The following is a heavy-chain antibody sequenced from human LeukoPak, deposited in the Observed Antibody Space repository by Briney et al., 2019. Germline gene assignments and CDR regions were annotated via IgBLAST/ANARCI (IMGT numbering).Heavy chain of an antibody. V-gene: IGHV6-1*01. CDR2: TYYRSQQWHS. D-gene: IGHD3-3*01. CDR3: GRETDFGVVTN. CDR1: GDSVSSNGAS. J-gene: IGHJ4*02. Sequence: HSQTLSLTCAISGDSVSSNGASWTWLRQSPSRGLEWLGRTYYRSQQWHSDYAPSVKGRITLNPDTSKNQFSLQLNSMTPEETAVYYCGRETDFGVVTNWGQGTLVTVSS.